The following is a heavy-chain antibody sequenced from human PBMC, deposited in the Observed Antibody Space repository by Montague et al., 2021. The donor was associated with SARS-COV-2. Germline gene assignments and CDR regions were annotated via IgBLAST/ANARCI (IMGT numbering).Heavy chain of an antibody. CDR1: GGSFTGYY. V-gene: IGHV4-34*01. J-gene: IGHJ5*01. CDR3: ARGSPQHNIRRFSASYWFDS. Sequence: SETLSLTCAVSGGSFTGYYWTWIHQPPGKGLEWIGEINHSGSTKYNPTLTRRFRISVDTSKNQFSLKLTSVTAADTAMFYCARGSPQHNIRRFSASYWFDSWGQGTLVTVSS. CDR2: INHSGST. D-gene: IGHD1-26*01.